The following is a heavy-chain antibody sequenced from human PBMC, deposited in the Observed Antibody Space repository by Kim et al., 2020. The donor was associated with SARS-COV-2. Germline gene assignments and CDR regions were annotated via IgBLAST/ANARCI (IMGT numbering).Heavy chain of an antibody. V-gene: IGHV3-11*03. CDR3: ARSLLVVTSPRGYYFDN. J-gene: IGHJ4*02. Sequence: GGSLRLSCAASGFTFSDYYMNWIRQAPGKGLEWVSYISGRSTYAHYADSVKGRFTISRDNAKNSLYLQMNSLGAEDTAIYYCARSLLVVTSPRGYYFDNWGQGTLVTVSS. CDR1: GFTFSDYY. CDR2: ISGRSTYA. D-gene: IGHD2-21*02.